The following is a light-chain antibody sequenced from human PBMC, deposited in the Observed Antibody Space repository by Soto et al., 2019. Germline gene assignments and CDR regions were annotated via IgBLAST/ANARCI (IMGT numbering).Light chain of an antibody. Sequence: ALTQPASVPGSPGQSITISCTGTSSDVGSYNLVSWYQQHPGKAPKLMVYEVSKRPSGVSNRFSGSKSGNTASLTISGLQAEDEADYYCCSYAGSSTPYVFGTGTKVTVL. CDR3: CSYAGSSTPYV. V-gene: IGLV2-23*02. J-gene: IGLJ1*01. CDR2: EVS. CDR1: SSDVGSYNL.